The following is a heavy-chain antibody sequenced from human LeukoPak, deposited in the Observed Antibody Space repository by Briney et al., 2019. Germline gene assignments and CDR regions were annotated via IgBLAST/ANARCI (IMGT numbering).Heavy chain of an antibody. Sequence: PSETLSLTCTVSGGSISSSSYYWGWIRQPPGKGLEWIGSIYYSGSTYYNPSLKSRVTISVDTSKNQFSLKLSSVTAADTAVYYCARVEYSSSWFGRISRDWFDPWGQGTLVTVSS. V-gene: IGHV4-39*07. CDR2: IYYSGST. J-gene: IGHJ5*02. CDR3: ARVEYSSSWFGRISRDWFDP. D-gene: IGHD6-13*01. CDR1: GGSISSSSYY.